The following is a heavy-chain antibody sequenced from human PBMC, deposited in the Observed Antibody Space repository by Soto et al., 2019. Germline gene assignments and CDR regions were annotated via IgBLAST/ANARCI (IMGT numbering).Heavy chain of an antibody. V-gene: IGHV4-31*03. CDR3: SRLPVAYCGGDCYRAFDV. CDR2: ISYSGST. CDR1: GGSINSGGTY. Sequence: QVQLQESGPGLVKPSETLSLTCTVSGGSINSGGTYWSWIRQRPGTGLEWIGYISYSGSTYYNPSLMIRVTISVDTSKKFFSLKLSSVTAADTAVYYCSRLPVAYCGGDCYRAFDVWGQGTMVAVSS. J-gene: IGHJ3*01. D-gene: IGHD2-21*01.